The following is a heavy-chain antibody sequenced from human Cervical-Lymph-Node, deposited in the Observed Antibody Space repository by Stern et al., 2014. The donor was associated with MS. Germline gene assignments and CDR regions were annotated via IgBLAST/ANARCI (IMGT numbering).Heavy chain of an antibody. J-gene: IGHJ2*01. Sequence: QVQLQQWGAGLLKPSETLSLTCAVYGGSFSGYYWSWIRQPPGKGLEWIGEINHSGSTNYNPSLKSRFTISVDPSKNQFSLKLSSVTAADTAVYYCAREWLRLGGWYFDLWGRGTLVTVSS. D-gene: IGHD5-12*01. CDR2: INHSGST. CDR1: GGSFSGYY. CDR3: AREWLRLGGWYFDL. V-gene: IGHV4-34*01.